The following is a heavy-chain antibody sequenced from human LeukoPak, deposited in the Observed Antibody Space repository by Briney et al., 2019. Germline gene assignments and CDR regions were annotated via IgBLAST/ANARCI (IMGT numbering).Heavy chain of an antibody. V-gene: IGHV3-73*01. Sequence: GGSLRLSCAASGFTFSGSAMHWVRQASGKGLEWVGRIRSKANSYATAYAASVKGRFTISRDDSKNTAYLQMNSLKTEDTAVYYCTRCGSSSWYFLDYWGQGTLVTVSS. CDR2: IRSKANSYAT. J-gene: IGHJ4*02. CDR3: TRCGSSSWYFLDY. D-gene: IGHD6-13*01. CDR1: GFTFSGSA.